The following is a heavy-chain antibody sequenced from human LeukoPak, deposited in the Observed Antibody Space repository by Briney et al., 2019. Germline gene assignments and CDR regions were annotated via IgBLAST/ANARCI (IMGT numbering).Heavy chain of an antibody. J-gene: IGHJ3*02. CDR2: IKQDGSEK. V-gene: IGHV3-7*01. D-gene: IGHD2-15*01. CDR1: GFTFSSYW. Sequence: GGSLRLSCAASGFTFSSYWMSWVRQAPGKGLEWVANIKQDGSEKYYVDSVKGRFTISRDNAKNSLYLQMNSLRAEDTAVYYCARHVWSSSGSEAFDIWGQGTMVTVSS. CDR3: ARHVWSSSGSEAFDI.